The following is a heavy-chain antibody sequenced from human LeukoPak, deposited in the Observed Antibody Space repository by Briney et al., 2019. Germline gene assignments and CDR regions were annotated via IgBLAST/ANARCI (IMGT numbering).Heavy chain of an antibody. J-gene: IGHJ3*02. CDR3: AKDLRFLDYGGSLDAFDI. D-gene: IGHD4-17*01. Sequence: PGGSLRLSCAASEFTFSSYWMHWVRQAPGKGLVWVSSTNTDGSSTSYADSVKGRFTISRDNAKNTLYLQMNSLRAEDTAVYYCAKDLRFLDYGGSLDAFDIWGQGTMVTVSS. CDR1: EFTFSSYW. V-gene: IGHV3-74*01. CDR2: TNTDGSST.